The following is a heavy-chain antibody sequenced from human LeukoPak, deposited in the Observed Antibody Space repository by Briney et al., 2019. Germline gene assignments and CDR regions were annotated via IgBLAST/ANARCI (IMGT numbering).Heavy chain of an antibody. J-gene: IGHJ4*02. CDR1: GFTVSSNY. V-gene: IGHV3-53*01. CDR3: ATVGGSCSSSNCFAYFAY. CDR2: ITDNGAHT. D-gene: IGHD2-2*01. Sequence: GGSLRLSCAASGFTVSSNYMSWVRQAPGKGLDWVSIITDNGAHTFYADSVKGRFTISRDTSENTLYLQMNSLRADDTAVYYCATVGGSCSSSNCFAYFAYWGQGTLLTVSS.